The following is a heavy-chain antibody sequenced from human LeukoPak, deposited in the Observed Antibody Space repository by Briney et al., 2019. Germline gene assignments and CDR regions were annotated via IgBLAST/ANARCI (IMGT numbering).Heavy chain of an antibody. CDR2: IYPDDSET. V-gene: IGHV5-51*01. J-gene: IGHJ5*02. D-gene: IGHD5-12*01. CDR3: ARLGSGYVSWFDP. Sequence: GESLKISCQGSGYRFPNAWIGWVRQMPGKGLEWMGIIYPDDSETRYSPSFEGQVTISADKSLSTAYLQWSNLKASDTAMYYCARLGSGYVSWFDPWGQGTLVTVSS. CDR1: GYRFPNAW.